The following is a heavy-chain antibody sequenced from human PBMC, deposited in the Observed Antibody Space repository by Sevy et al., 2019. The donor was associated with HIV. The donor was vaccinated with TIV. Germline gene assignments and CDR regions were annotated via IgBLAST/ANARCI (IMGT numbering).Heavy chain of an antibody. D-gene: IGHD1-7*01. V-gene: IGHV1-2*02. CDR3: ASRAELHFDY. Sequence: ASVKVSCKASGYTFTGYYIHWVRQAPGQGLEWMGWIDPNSGDTNYAQNFQGRVTMTRDTSISTAYMELSRLTSDDTAVYYCASRAELHFDYWGQGTRVTVSS. CDR1: GYTFTGYY. J-gene: IGHJ4*02. CDR2: IDPNSGDT.